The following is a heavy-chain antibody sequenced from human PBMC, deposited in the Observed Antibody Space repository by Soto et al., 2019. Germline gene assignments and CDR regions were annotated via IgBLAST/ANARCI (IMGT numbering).Heavy chain of an antibody. CDR1: GYSFTSYD. Sequence: QGQLVQSGAEVKKPGASVKVSCKASGYSFTSYDVNWVRQAPGQGLEWMGWINPNSGTTDYSQKFQGRVSTTSNTAMRTAYLELSSLSAEDTAVYYCARAPYNCASSSDFSWGQGTLVTVSS. V-gene: IGHV1-8*01. CDR3: ARAPYNCASSSDFS. J-gene: IGHJ4*02. CDR2: INPNSGTT. D-gene: IGHD3-3*01.